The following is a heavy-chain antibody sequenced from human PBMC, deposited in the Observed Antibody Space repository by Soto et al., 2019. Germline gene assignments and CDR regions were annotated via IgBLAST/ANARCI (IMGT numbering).Heavy chain of an antibody. V-gene: IGHV3-33*01. J-gene: IGHJ6*02. CDR2: IWYDGSNK. CDR1: GFTFSSYG. Sequence: HPGGSLRLSCAASGFTFSSYGMHWVRQAPGKGLEWVAVIWYDGSNKYYADSVKGRFTISRDNSKNTLYLQMNSLRAEDTAVYYCARDWQYCSGGSCYSCMDVWGQGTTVTVSS. D-gene: IGHD2-15*01. CDR3: ARDWQYCSGGSCYSCMDV.